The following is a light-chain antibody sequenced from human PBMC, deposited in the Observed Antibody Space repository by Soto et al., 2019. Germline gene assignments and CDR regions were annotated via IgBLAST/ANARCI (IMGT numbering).Light chain of an antibody. CDR3: QTWDSNTPLV. J-gene: IGLJ2*01. V-gene: IGLV3-1*01. CDR1: KLGDKY. CDR2: QDS. Sequence: SYELTQPPSVSVSPGQTASITCSGDKLGDKYACWYQQKPGQSPVLVIYQDSKRPSGIPERFSGSKSGNTATLTISGTQAMDEADSYCQTWDSNTPLVFGGGTKLTVL.